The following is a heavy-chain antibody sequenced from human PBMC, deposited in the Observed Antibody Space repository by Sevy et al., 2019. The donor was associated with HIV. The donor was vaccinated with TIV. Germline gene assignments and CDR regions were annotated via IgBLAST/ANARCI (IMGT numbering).Heavy chain of an antibody. CDR3: ARAGDDYCTESDCNKNWFDP. CDR1: GFTFSDYY. Sequence: GGSLRLSCAASGFTFSDYYMGWFRQAPGKGLEWVSYISSSSAHVFYADSVEGRFTISRDNAKNSLFLQMNSLRAEDTAIYYCARAGDDYCTESDCNKNWFDPWGQGTLVTVSS. CDR2: ISSSSAHV. J-gene: IGHJ5*02. V-gene: IGHV3-11*01. D-gene: IGHD2-8*02.